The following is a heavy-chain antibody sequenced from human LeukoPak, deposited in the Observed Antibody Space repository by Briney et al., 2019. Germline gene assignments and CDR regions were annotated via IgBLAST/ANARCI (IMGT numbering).Heavy chain of an antibody. CDR2: ISSSGSTI. Sequence: GGSLRRYCAASGFTFSDYYMSLIRQAPGKGLEWVSYISSSGSTIYYADSVKGRFTISRDNAKNSLYLQMNSLRAEDTAVYYCARGIAARPFDYWGQGTLVTVSS. J-gene: IGHJ4*02. CDR1: GFTFSDYY. CDR3: ARGIAARPFDY. V-gene: IGHV3-11*04. D-gene: IGHD6-6*01.